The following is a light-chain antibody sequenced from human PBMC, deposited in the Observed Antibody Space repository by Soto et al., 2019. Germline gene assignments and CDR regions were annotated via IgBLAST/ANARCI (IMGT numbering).Light chain of an antibody. V-gene: IGKV3-20*01. J-gene: IGKJ1*01. CDR1: QSIGSA. CDR2: GAS. CDR3: QQYGSSGT. Sequence: EIVLTQSPATLSVSPGDRATLSCRASQSIGSAIAWYQQKPGQAPRLLIYGASNRATGIPDRFSGSGSGTDFTLTISRLEPEDFAVYYYQQYGSSGTFGQGTKVDIK.